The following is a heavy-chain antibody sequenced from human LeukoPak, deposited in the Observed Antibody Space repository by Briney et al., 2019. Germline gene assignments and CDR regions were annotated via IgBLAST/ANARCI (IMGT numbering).Heavy chain of an antibody. Sequence: GGSLRLSCAASGFTFSSYSMNWVRQAPGKGLEWVSSVSSSSSYIYYADSVKGRFTISRDNARNSLYLQMNSLRAEDTAVYYCAREGWEVRGIIIYYFDYWGQGTLVTVSS. D-gene: IGHD3-10*01. CDR2: VSSSSSYI. CDR1: GFTFSSYS. V-gene: IGHV3-21*01. CDR3: AREGWEVRGIIIYYFDY. J-gene: IGHJ4*02.